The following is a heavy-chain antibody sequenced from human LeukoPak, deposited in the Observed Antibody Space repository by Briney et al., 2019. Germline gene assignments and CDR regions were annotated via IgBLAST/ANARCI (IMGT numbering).Heavy chain of an antibody. CDR1: GFTFSDYW. V-gene: IGHV3-7*04. CDR3: ARGFRVFAY. D-gene: IGHD2-21*01. Sequence: GGSLRLSCTVSGFTFSDYWMSWVRQAPGEGLEWVANIKLDASENYYVDSVKGRFIISRDNAKNSLYLQMNSLRVEDTAVYYCARGFRVFAYWGQGTLVTVSS. CDR2: IKLDASEN. J-gene: IGHJ4*02.